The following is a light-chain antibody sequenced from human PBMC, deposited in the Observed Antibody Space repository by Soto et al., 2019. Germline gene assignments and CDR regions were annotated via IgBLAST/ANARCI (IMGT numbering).Light chain of an antibody. J-gene: IGLJ2*01. V-gene: IGLV2-14*03. Sequence: SALTQPASVSGSPGQSITLSCTGPSRAIGAYNFVSWYQQHPGKAPKLLLYDVNIRPSGVSNRFSGSKSGNTASLTISGRQAEDEADYYCTAWTTSTTMRVGGGTKRTVL. CDR1: SRAIGAYNF. CDR2: DVN. CDR3: TAWTTSTTMR.